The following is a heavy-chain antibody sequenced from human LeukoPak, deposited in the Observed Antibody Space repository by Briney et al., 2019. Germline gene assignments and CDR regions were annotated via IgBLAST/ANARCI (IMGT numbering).Heavy chain of an antibody. CDR2: ISAYNGDT. CDR3: ARAGMITAKMSFDP. D-gene: IGHD3-16*01. V-gene: IGHV1-18*01. CDR1: GFTFTDFG. Sequence: ASVKVSCKTSGFTFTDFGFSWVRQAPGQGLEWMGWISAYNGDTYYAQKLQGRVTMTTDTSTGTAYMELRSLRSGDTAVYFCARAGMITAKMSFDPWGQGTLVTVSS. J-gene: IGHJ5*02.